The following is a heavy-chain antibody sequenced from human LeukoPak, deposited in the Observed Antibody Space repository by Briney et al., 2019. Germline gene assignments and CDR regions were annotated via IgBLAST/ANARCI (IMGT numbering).Heavy chain of an antibody. CDR1: QFTFSSYG. CDR3: AREEHDYVWGSYRYYYYYGIDV. J-gene: IGHJ6*02. D-gene: IGHD3-16*02. CDR2: LSFDGSNE. V-gene: IGHV3-30*03. Sequence: GGSLRLSRAASQFTFSSYGMHWVRQSPGRGLEWVSFLSFDGSNEFYADSLKGRFTISRDNSKDTLYLQMDSLRAEDTALYYCAREEHDYVWGSYRYYYYYGIDVWGQGTTVTVSS.